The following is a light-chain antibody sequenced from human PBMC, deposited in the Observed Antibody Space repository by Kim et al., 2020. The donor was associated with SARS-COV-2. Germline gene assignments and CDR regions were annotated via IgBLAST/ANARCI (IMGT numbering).Light chain of an antibody. V-gene: IGLV3-21*04. CDR3: EVWDTGSDHWV. J-gene: IGLJ3*02. CDR1: DLGSKS. Sequence: SYELTQPPSVSVAPGKTARITCGGDDLGSKSVHWYQQKPGQAPVLVIFYDSDRPSGIPERLSGPHSGNTATLTISRVEAGDEADYYCEVWDTGSDHWVFG. CDR2: YDS.